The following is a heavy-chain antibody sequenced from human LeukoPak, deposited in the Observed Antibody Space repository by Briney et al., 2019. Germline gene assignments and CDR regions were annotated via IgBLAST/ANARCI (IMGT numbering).Heavy chain of an antibody. Sequence: PGGSLRLSCVASAFTFSSYAMSWVRQAPGKGLEWVSIVSGGGHNTYYADSVKGRFTMSRDNSKRTVYLQMNSLRAEDTAVYYCAKDRSSWYYPFDSWGQGTLVTVSS. CDR2: VSGGGHNT. CDR3: AKDRSSWYYPFDS. CDR1: AFTFSSYA. J-gene: IGHJ4*02. V-gene: IGHV3-23*01. D-gene: IGHD3-3*01.